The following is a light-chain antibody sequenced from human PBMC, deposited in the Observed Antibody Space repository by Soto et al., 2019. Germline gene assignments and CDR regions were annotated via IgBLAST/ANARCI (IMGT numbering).Light chain of an antibody. J-gene: IGLJ1*01. Sequence: QSVLTQPASVSGSPGQSITISCTGTSSDVGNYKYVSWYQQHPGKAPKLMIYEVSNRPSGVSNRFSGSKSGNTASLTISGLQAEDETDYYCCLYIGATNYVFGTGTKVTVL. CDR2: EVS. V-gene: IGLV2-14*01. CDR3: CLYIGATNYV. CDR1: SSDVGNYKY.